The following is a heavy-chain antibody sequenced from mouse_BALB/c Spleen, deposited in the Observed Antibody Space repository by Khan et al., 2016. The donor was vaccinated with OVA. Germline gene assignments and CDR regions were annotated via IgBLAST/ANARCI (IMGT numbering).Heavy chain of an antibody. CDR3: TRDRIDY. V-gene: IGHV1-7*01. J-gene: IGHJ2*01. CDR1: VYTFTTYW. Sequence: QVQLQQSGAQLAKPGASVKMSCKASVYTFTTYWMHWVKHRPGQGLDWIGYINPTSGYTDYNEKFKDRATLSADKSSSTAYMQRSSLTSEDSAVYYCTRDRIDYWGQGTTLTVSS. CDR2: INPTSGYT.